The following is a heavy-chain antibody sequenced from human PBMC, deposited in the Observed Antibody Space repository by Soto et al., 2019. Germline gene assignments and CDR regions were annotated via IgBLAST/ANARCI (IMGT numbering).Heavy chain of an antibody. J-gene: IGHJ4*02. CDR1: GGSMSSYY. V-gene: IGHV4-59*01. CDR2: VYYSGAT. Sequence: PSETLSLTWTVSGGSMSSYYWYWIRQPPGKGLECIGYVYYSGATNYNPPLKSRVAISIDTSKNQFSLNVRSVTAADTAVYYCARGDHYDRTGPFGSWGQGTLVTVSS. D-gene: IGHD3-22*01. CDR3: ARGDHYDRTGPFGS.